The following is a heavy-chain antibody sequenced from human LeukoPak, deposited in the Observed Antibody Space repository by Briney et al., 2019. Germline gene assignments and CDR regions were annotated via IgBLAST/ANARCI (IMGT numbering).Heavy chain of an antibody. Sequence: PGGSLRLSCAASGFTFSDYYMSWIRQAPGKGLEWVSYISSSSSTIYYADSVKGRFTISRDNAKNSLYLQMNSLRAEDTAVYYCARDPSRSNYYRESVQHWGQGTLVTVSS. D-gene: IGHD4-11*01. V-gene: IGHV3-11*04. J-gene: IGHJ1*01. CDR2: ISSSSSTI. CDR1: GFTFSDYY. CDR3: ARDPSRSNYYRESVQH.